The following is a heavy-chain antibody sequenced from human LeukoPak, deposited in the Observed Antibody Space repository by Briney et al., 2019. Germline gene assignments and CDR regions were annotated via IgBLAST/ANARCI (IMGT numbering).Heavy chain of an antibody. V-gene: IGHV1-69*13. CDR1: GGTFSSYA. CDR3: ARLRDFWSGYLSGYGMDV. J-gene: IGHJ6*02. D-gene: IGHD3-3*01. CDR2: IIPIFGTA. Sequence: EASVKVSCKASGGTFSSYAISWVRQAPGQGLEWMGGIIPIFGTANYAQKFQGRVTITADESTSTAYMELSSLRSEDTAVYYCARLRDFWSGYLSGYGMDVWGQGTTVTVSS.